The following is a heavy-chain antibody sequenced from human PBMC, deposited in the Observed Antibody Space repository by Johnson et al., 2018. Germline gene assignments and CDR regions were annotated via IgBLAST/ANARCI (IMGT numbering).Heavy chain of an antibody. D-gene: IGHD5-18*01. V-gene: IGHV3-74*01. J-gene: IGHJ6*04. CDR2: ITSDGSTT. CDR1: GFTFSSFW. CDR3: ARAAKYSYGLV. Sequence: VQLQESGGGLVQPGGSLRLSCAASGFTFSSFWMHWVRQAPGKGLVWVSRITSDGSTTTYADSVNGRFTVSGDNAKNTLYLQMNSLRAEDTAVYYCARAAKYSYGLVWGKGTTVTVSS.